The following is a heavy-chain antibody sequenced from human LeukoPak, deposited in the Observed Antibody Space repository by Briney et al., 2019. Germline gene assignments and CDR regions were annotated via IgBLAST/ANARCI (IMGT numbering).Heavy chain of an antibody. V-gene: IGHV3-7*05. D-gene: IGHD1-26*01. Sequence: GGSLRLSCAASELMSWVRQAPGQGLEWVANIKQDASEAHYVESVKGQFTISRDNSKNILYLQMNSQRAEDTAIYYCAKCQSGSYYPAYWYFDLWGRGNLVTVSS. J-gene: IGHJ2*01. CDR1: EL. CDR2: IKQDASEA. CDR3: AKCQSGSYYPAYWYFDL.